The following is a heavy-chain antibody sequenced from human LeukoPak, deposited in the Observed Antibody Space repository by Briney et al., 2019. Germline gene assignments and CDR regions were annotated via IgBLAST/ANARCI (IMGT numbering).Heavy chain of an antibody. D-gene: IGHD4-17*01. CDR2: ISSSSSYI. CDR3: ARNRKTMTTCDY. CDR1: GFTFSRYT. V-gene: IGHV3-21*01. Sequence: GGSLGLSCAASGFTFSRYTMNWVSQAPGKGLEWVSSISSSSSYIYYADSVKGRFTISRDNAKNSLYLQMNSLRAEDTAVYYCARNRKTMTTCDYWGQGSLVTVSS. J-gene: IGHJ4*02.